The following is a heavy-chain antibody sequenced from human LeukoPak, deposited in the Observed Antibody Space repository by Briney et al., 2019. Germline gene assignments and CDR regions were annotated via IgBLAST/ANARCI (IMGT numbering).Heavy chain of an antibody. V-gene: IGHV4-34*01. CDR3: AKPKGYCTNGACYGSAVAAFDI. D-gene: IGHD2-8*01. CDR2: INHSGGT. J-gene: IGHJ3*02. Sequence: SETLSLTCGVSGESLSGYYWSWIRQSQGKGLEWIGEINHSGGTNYNPSLKSRVTISVDTSKNQFSLKLISVTAADTAVYYCAKPKGYCTNGACYGSAVAAFDIWGQGTLVTVSS. CDR1: GESLSGYY.